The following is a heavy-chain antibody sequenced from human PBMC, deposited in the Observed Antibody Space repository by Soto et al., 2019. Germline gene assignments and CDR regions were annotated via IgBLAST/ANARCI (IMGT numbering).Heavy chain of an antibody. CDR3: ASLLGRTAVGAPRNPVAY. CDR1: GFTFSSYS. V-gene: IGHV3-48*02. D-gene: IGHD1-26*01. CDR2: ISSSSSTI. J-gene: IGHJ4*02. Sequence: GGSLRLSCAASGFTFSSYSMNWVRQAPGKGLEWVSYISSSSSTIYYADSVKGRFTISRDNAKNSLYLQMNSLRDEDTAVYYCASLLGRTAVGAPRNPVAYWGQGTLVTVSS.